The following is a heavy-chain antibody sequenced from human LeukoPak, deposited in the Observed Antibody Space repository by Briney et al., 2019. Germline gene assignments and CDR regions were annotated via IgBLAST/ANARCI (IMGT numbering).Heavy chain of an antibody. CDR1: GFTFGSDA. CDR3: AKSRTGINDAFDI. CDR2: ISYSGGIT. D-gene: IGHD1-1*01. J-gene: IGHJ3*02. Sequence: PGGSLRLSCAASGFTFGSDAMSWVRQAPGKGLEWVSVISYSGGITYYTDPVKGRFTTSRDNSKNTLYLQMNSLRAEDTAVYYCAKSRTGINDAFDIWGQGTMVTVSS. V-gene: IGHV3-23*01.